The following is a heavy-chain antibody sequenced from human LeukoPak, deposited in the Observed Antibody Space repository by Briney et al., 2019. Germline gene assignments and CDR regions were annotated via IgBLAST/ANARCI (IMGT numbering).Heavy chain of an antibody. Sequence: GGSLRLSCAASGFTFSTYNMNWVRQAPGKGLEWVSYISSSSSVIYYADSVKGRFTISRDNAKSSLYLQMNSLRVEDTAVYYCARDSEAGYYFEYWGQGTLVTVSS. D-gene: IGHD6-19*01. CDR1: GFTFSTYN. CDR2: ISSSSSVI. V-gene: IGHV3-48*04. J-gene: IGHJ4*02. CDR3: ARDSEAGYYFEY.